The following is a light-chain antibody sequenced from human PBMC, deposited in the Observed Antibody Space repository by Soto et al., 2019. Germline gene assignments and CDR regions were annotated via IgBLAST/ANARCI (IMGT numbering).Light chain of an antibody. J-gene: IGLJ2*01. V-gene: IGLV2-8*01. CDR2: DVS. CDR1: SSDVGAYNY. Sequence: QSALTQPPSASGSPGQSVTISCTGTSSDVGAYNYVSWYQQYTGKAPKLMIYDVSKRPSGVPDRFSGSKSGNTASLTVSGLRADDEAVHYCSSYGGGDTFHVIFGGGTKLTVL. CDR3: SSYGGGDTFHVI.